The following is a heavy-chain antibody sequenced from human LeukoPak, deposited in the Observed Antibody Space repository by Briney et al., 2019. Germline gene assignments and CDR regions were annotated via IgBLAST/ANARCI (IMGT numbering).Heavy chain of an antibody. J-gene: IGHJ4*02. D-gene: IGHD6-13*01. CDR2: IYPGDSAT. CDR1: GYSFTSYW. Sequence: GESLKISCKGSGYSFTSYWIGWVRPMPGEGLEWMGIIYPGDSATRYSPSFQGEVTISADKSISTAYLQWSSLTASDTAMYYCASHSQLAAAGKGYYFDYWGQGTLVTVSS. V-gene: IGHV5-51*01. CDR3: ASHSQLAAAGKGYYFDY.